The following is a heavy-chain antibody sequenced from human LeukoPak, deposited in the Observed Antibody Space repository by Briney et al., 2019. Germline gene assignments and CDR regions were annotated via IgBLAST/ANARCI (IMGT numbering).Heavy chain of an antibody. CDR1: GYTFTNYG. Sequence: ASVKISCKASGYTFTNYGISWVRQAPGQGLEWMGWNSAYNGNTNYAQKLQGRVTMTTDTSTSTAYMQLRSLRSDDTAVYYCARERDGYSNLYYFDCWGQGTLVTVSS. D-gene: IGHD5-24*01. V-gene: IGHV1-18*01. CDR2: NSAYNGNT. CDR3: ARERDGYSNLYYFDC. J-gene: IGHJ4*02.